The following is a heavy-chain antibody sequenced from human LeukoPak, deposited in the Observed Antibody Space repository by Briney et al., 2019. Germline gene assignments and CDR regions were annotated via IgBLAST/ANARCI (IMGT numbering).Heavy chain of an antibody. CDR3: ARARYMVRGVVSNFDF. CDR2: IYYSGST. Sequence: PSETLSLTCAVSGGSISSNSYYWGWIRQPPGTGLEWIGYIYYSGSTNYNPSLKSRVTISVDTSKNHFSLKLSSVTAADTAVYYCARARYMVRGVVSNFDFWGQGTLVTVSS. V-gene: IGHV4-61*03. J-gene: IGHJ4*02. CDR1: GGSISSNSYY. D-gene: IGHD3-10*01.